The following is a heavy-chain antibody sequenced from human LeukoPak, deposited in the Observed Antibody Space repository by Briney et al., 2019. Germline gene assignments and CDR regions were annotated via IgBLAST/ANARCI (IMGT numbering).Heavy chain of an antibody. Sequence: SETLSLTCTVSGASISSYYWSWIRQPPGKGLEWIGYIFPSGSTKYNPSLKSRVTISLDMSSNQFSLNLRSVTDADTAIYYCATETRSRTWGWFDPLGQGILVTVSS. CDR1: GASISSYY. D-gene: IGHD6-13*01. CDR2: IFPSGST. CDR3: ATETRSRTWGWFDP. V-gene: IGHV4-4*08. J-gene: IGHJ5*02.